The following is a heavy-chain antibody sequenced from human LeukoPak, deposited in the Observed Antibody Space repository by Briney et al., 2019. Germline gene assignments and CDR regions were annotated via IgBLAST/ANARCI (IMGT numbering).Heavy chain of an antibody. CDR3: ARDLDY. J-gene: IGHJ4*02. CDR1: GFTFSSYG. CDR2: ISYDGSNK. V-gene: IGHV3-30*03. Sequence: GGSLRLSCAASGFTFSSYGMHWVRQAPGKGLEWVAVISYDGSNKYYADSVKGRFTISRDNSKNTLYLQMNSLRAEDTAVYYCARDLDYWGQGTLVTVSS.